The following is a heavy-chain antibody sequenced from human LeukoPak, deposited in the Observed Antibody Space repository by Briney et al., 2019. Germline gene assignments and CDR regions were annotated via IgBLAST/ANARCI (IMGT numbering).Heavy chain of an antibody. CDR3: ARGRDRRGMVRAKIDY. D-gene: IGHD3-10*01. V-gene: IGHV4-4*02. CDR1: GGSISSSNW. CDR2: INHSGST. J-gene: IGHJ4*02. Sequence: PSGTLSLTCAVSGGSISSSNWWSWVRQPPGKGLEWIGEINHSGSTNYNPSLKSRVTISVDTSKNQFSLKLSSVTAADTAVYYCARGRDRRGMVRAKIDYWGQGTLVTVSS.